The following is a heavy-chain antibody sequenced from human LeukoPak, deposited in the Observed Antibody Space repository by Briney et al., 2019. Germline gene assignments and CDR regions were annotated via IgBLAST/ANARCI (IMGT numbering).Heavy chain of an antibody. J-gene: IGHJ6*03. CDR3: TTWIYCSSTSCYMWGGYYYYYYMDV. CDR2: IKSKTDGGTT. Sequence: AGGSLRLSCAASGFTFSNAWMSWVRQAPGKGLEWVGRIKSKTDGGTTDYAAPVKGRFTISRDDSKNTLYLQMKSLKTEDTAVYYCTTWIYCSSTSCYMWGGYYYYYYMDVWGKGTTVTVSS. D-gene: IGHD2-2*02. V-gene: IGHV3-15*01. CDR1: GFTFSNAW.